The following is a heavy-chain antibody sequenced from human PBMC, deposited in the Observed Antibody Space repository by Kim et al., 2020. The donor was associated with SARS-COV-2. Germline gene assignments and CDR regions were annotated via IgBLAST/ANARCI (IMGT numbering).Heavy chain of an antibody. J-gene: IGHJ6*02. V-gene: IGHV4-31*03. CDR2: IYYSGST. D-gene: IGHD6-13*01. Sequence: SETLSLTCTVSCGSISSGGYYWSWIRQHPGKGLEWIGYIYYSGSTYYNPSLKSRVTISVDTSKNQFSLKLSSVTAADTAVYYCARDYSSSWYPVYYYGMDVWGQGTTVTVSS. CDR1: CGSISSGGYY. CDR3: ARDYSSSWYPVYYYGMDV.